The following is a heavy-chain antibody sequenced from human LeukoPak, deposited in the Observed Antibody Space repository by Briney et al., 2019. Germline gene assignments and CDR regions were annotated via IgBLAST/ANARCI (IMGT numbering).Heavy chain of an antibody. Sequence: SETLSLTCAVYGGSFSGYYWSWIRQPPGKGLEWIGYIYYSGSTNYNPSLKSRVTISVDTSKNQFSLKLSSVTAAVTAVYYCARPLGPGDAFDIWGQGTMVTVSS. J-gene: IGHJ3*02. CDR3: ARPLGPGDAFDI. D-gene: IGHD1-26*01. V-gene: IGHV4-59*01. CDR1: GGSFSGYY. CDR2: IYYSGST.